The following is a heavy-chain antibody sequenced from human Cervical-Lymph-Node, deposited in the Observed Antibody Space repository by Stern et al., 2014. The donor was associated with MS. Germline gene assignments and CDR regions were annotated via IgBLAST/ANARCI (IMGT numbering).Heavy chain of an antibody. J-gene: IGHJ5*02. D-gene: IGHD3-3*01. CDR1: GYSFNSYW. CDR2: IYPGGSHI. CDR3: ARHLPYSDYWSRNPRRGWFDP. Sequence: EMQLVESGAEVKKPGESLKISCRASGYSFNSYWIGWVRQMPGKGLEWMGIIYPGGSHITYSPSFQGQVTISADKSISTAYLQWSSLEASDTAMYYCARHLPYSDYWSRNPRRGWFDPWGQGTLVTVSS. V-gene: IGHV5-51*01.